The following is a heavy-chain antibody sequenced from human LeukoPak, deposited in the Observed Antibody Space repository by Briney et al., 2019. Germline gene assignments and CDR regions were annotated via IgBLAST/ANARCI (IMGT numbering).Heavy chain of an antibody. Sequence: GGSLRLSCAASGFTFSSYSMNWVRQAPGKGLEWVSSISSSSSYIYYAVSVKGRFTISRDNAKNSLYLQMNSLRAEDTAVYYCARDVGQLPLGDWGQGTLVTGSS. CDR1: GFTFSSYS. D-gene: IGHD2-2*01. V-gene: IGHV3-21*01. J-gene: IGHJ4*02. CDR3: ARDVGQLPLGD. CDR2: ISSSSSYI.